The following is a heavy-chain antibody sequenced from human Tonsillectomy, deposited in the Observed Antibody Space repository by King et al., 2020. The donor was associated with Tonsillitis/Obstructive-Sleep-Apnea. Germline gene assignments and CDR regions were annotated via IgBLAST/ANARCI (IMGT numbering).Heavy chain of an antibody. D-gene: IGHD4-11*01. J-gene: IGHJ6*03. CDR2: ISGYNGNT. Sequence: VQLVESGAEVKKPGASVKVSCRASGYTFTSYGISWVRQAPGQGLEWMGWISGYNGNTNYAQKLQGRVTMTTDTSTSTAYMELRSLRSDDTAVYYCARDLYSNHYYYYHMDVWGKGTTVTVSS. V-gene: IGHV1-18*01. CDR1: GYTFTSYG. CDR3: ARDLYSNHYYYYHMDV.